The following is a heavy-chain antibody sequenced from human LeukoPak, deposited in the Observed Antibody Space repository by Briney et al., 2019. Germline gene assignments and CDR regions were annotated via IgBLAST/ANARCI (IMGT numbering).Heavy chain of an antibody. CDR3: AKARHSSSWSLGDY. D-gene: IGHD6-13*01. CDR2: ISWNSRSI. J-gene: IGHJ4*02. V-gene: IGHV3-9*01. CDR1: GFTLDDFA. Sequence: GGSLRPSCLAAGFTLDDFAMHWVRQAPGRGLGWVAGISWNSRSIGYADSVKGRFTISRDNAKNSVYLQMNSLRAEDTALYSPAKARHSSSWSLGDYWGQGTLVTVYS.